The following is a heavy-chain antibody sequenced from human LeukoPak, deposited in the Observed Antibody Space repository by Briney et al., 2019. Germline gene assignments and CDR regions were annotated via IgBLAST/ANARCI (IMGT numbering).Heavy chain of an antibody. CDR2: MNPNSGNT. CDR1: GYTFTSYD. CDR3: ARGKSGSYYQNGFDY. D-gene: IGHD1-26*01. V-gene: IGHV1-8*03. J-gene: IGHJ4*02. Sequence: ASVKVSCKASGYTFTSYDINWVRQATGQGLEWMGWMNPNSGNTGYAQKFQGRVTITRNTSISTAYMELSSLRPEDTAVYYCARGKSGSYYQNGFDYWGQGTLVTVSS.